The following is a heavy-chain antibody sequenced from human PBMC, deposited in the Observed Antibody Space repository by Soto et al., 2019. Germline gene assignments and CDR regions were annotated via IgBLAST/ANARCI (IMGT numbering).Heavy chain of an antibody. CDR3: ARVKDRLQFGGNYYYAMDV. CDR1: GGTFGNSA. D-gene: IGHD5-12*01. J-gene: IGHJ6*02. Sequence: QVQLVQSGAEVKKPGSSVTVSWKASGGTFGNSAISWVRQAPGQGLEWMEGIISIFPTPDYAQKFQGRVTISADDSTSTANMELTSLRSKGTAVYYCARVKDRLQFGGNYYYAMDVWGQGTTVIVYS. V-gene: IGHV1-69*12. CDR2: IISIFPTP.